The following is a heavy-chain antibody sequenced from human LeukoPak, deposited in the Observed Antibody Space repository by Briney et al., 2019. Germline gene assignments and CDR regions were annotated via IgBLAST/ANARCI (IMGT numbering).Heavy chain of an antibody. V-gene: IGHV3-48*03. CDR1: GFTFNSFE. CDR2: ISSSGDTI. Sequence: PGWSLRLSCVASGFTFNSFEMNWVRQAPWKGLEWVSYISSSGDTIYYVDSVKGRFIISRDNAKNSLYLQMNSLRAEDTAVYYCVRFGACTSSFCSTSGWVTFDYWGQGTLVTVSS. D-gene: IGHD6-19*01. CDR3: VRFGACTSSFCSTSGWVTFDY. J-gene: IGHJ4*02.